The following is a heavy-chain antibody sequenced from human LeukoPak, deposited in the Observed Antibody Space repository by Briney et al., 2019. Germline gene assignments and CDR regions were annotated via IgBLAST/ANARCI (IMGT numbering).Heavy chain of an antibody. J-gene: IGHJ6*04. V-gene: IGHV3-7*03. CDR2: IYQDGSKK. CDR1: GFMFSNYW. Sequence: PGGSLGLSCAASGFMFSNYWMNWVRQAPGKGLEWVANIYQDGSKKNYVDSVKGRFTISRDNAIDSLYLQMNNLRAEDTAVYYCACTNTFDVWGKGATVTVFS. CDR3: ACTNTFDV. D-gene: IGHD2/OR15-2a*01.